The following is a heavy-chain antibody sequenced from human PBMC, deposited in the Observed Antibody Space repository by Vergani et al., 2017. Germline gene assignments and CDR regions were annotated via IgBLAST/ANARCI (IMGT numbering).Heavy chain of an antibody. Sequence: EVQLVESGGGLVQPGGSLRLSCAASGFTFSSYWMSWVRQAPGKGLEWVANIKQDGSEKYYVDSVKGRFTISRDNAKNSLYLQMNSLRAEDTAVYYCARDSRITIFGVVIQEPWYFDLWGRGTLVTVSS. CDR3: ARDSRITIFGVVIQEPWYFDL. D-gene: IGHD3-3*01. J-gene: IGHJ2*01. CDR2: IKQDGSEK. V-gene: IGHV3-7*01. CDR1: GFTFSSYW.